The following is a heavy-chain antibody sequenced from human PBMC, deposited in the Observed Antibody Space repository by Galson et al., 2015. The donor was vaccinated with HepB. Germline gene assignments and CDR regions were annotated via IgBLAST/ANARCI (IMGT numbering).Heavy chain of an antibody. CDR3: AKLPNYGEPLDY. D-gene: IGHD4-17*01. Sequence: SLRLSCAASGFTFTNYAMNWVRQAPGKGLEWVSGITRSGDNTYYTDSVKGRFTISRDNSKNTLYLQMSNLRGDDTALYYCAKLPNYGEPLDYWGQGTLVTVSS. CDR2: ITRSGDNT. V-gene: IGHV3-23*01. J-gene: IGHJ4*02. CDR1: GFTFTNYA.